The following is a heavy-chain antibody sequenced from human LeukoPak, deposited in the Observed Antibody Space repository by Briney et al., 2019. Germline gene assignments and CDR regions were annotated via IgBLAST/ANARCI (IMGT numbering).Heavy chain of an antibody. Sequence: SETLSLTCTVSGGSISSYYWSWIRQPAGKGLEWIGRIYTSGSTNYNPSLKSRVTMSVDTSKNQFSLKLSSVTAADTAVYYCARAQPEWELLSYFDYWGQGTLVTVSS. V-gene: IGHV4-4*07. CDR2: IYTSGST. CDR1: GGSISSYY. CDR3: ARAQPEWELLSYFDY. J-gene: IGHJ4*02. D-gene: IGHD1-26*01.